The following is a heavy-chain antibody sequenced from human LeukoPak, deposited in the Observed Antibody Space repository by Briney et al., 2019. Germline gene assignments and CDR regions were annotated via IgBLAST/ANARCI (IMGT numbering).Heavy chain of an antibody. Sequence: SETLSLTCTVSGVFISGFYWTWIRQSPGRGLEWIGSIFYRGSVSYGGTTFYNPSLQSRVTISVDTSKNAFSLRLTSVTAADTAVYYCARQISGNKDYWGQGTLVTVSS. CDR3: ARQISGNKDY. D-gene: IGHD1/OR15-1a*01. J-gene: IGHJ4*02. V-gene: IGHV4-59*04. CDR1: GVFISGFY. CDR2: IFYRGSVSYGGTT.